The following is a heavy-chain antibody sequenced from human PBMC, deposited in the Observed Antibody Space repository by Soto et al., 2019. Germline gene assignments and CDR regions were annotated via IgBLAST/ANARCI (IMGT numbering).Heavy chain of an antibody. V-gene: IGHV3-23*01. J-gene: IGHJ3*02. D-gene: IGHD2-8*02. CDR2: ILVDGRT. Sequence: GSLRLSCAASGFICGSYDMSWVRQAPGKGLEWVSTILVDGRTFYVDSVKGRFTISRDSSQNTVYLQMNSLTAGDTALYYCAKATATGGGAFDICGQGTKVTVSS. CDR1: GFICGSYD. CDR3: AKATATGGGAFDI.